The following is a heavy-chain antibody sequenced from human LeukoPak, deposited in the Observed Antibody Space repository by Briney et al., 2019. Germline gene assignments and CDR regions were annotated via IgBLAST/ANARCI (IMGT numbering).Heavy chain of an antibody. J-gene: IGHJ4*02. Sequence: ASVKVSCKASGYTLTGHLIHWVRQAPGQGLEYMGWVNPNGGGSKSTQKFQGRVTMTRDTSISTAYMELSSLTSDDTAVYFCAREAPGSGNFDYWGQGTLVTVSS. CDR2: VNPNGGGS. CDR1: GYTLTGHL. D-gene: IGHD3-10*01. CDR3: AREAPGSGNFDY. V-gene: IGHV1-2*02.